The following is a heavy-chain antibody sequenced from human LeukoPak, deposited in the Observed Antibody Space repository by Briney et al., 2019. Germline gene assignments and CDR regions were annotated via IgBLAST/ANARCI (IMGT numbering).Heavy chain of an antibody. Sequence: GGSLRLSCVGSGFTFDDYAMHWVRQAPGKGLEWVSGISWNSGRRGYADSVKGRFTISRDNAKNSLYLQMNSLRAEDTAVYYCARDRNTDFWSGYYTNYFDYWGQGTLVTVSS. CDR1: GFTFDDYA. D-gene: IGHD3-3*01. V-gene: IGHV3-9*01. J-gene: IGHJ4*02. CDR3: ARDRNTDFWSGYYTNYFDY. CDR2: ISWNSGRR.